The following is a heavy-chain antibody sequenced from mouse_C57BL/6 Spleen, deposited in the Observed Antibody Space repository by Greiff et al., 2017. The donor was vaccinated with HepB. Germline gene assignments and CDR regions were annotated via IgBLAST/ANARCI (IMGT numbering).Heavy chain of an antibody. Sequence: VQLVESGAELVRPGASVKLSCKASGYTFTDYYINWVKQRPGQGLEWIARIYPGSGNTYYNEKFKGKATLTAEKSSSTAYMQLSSLTSEDSAVYFCARSDGSSSWFAYWGQGTLVTVSA. D-gene: IGHD1-1*01. CDR1: GYTFTDYY. CDR2: IYPGSGNT. J-gene: IGHJ3*01. V-gene: IGHV1-76*01. CDR3: ARSDGSSSWFAY.